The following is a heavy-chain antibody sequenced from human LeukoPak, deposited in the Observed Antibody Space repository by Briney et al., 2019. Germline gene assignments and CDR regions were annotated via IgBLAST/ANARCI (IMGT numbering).Heavy chain of an antibody. V-gene: IGHV3-30*18. Sequence: GGSLRLSCAASGFTFSSYGIHWVRQAPGKGLEWVAVISYDGSNEYYVDSVKGRFTISRDNSKNTVYLQMNSLRAEDTAVYYCAKGGTGSYYYYGMDVWGQGTTVTVSS. CDR1: GFTFSSYG. J-gene: IGHJ6*02. CDR3: AKGGTGSYYYYGMDV. D-gene: IGHD3/OR15-3a*01. CDR2: ISYDGSNE.